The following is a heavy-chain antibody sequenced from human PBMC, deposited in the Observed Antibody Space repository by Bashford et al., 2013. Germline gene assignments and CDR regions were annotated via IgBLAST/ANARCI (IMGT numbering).Heavy chain of an antibody. Sequence: ASVKVSCKASGYTFTGYYMHWVRQAPGQGLEWMGWINPNSGGTNYAQKFQGRVTMTRDTSISTAYMELSRLRSDDTAVYYCAREAILTGYYNGPRYFDYWGQGTLVTVSS. CDR3: AREAILTGYYNGPRYFDY. CDR1: GYTFTGYY. D-gene: IGHD3-9*01. J-gene: IGHJ4*02. V-gene: IGHV1-2*02. CDR2: INPNSGGT.